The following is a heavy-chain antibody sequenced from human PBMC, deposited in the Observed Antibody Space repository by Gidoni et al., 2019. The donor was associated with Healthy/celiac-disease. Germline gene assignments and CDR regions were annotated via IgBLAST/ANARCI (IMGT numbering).Heavy chain of an antibody. V-gene: IGHV3-30-3*01. CDR3: ARDRGLWGIRIMIDY. J-gene: IGHJ4*02. Sequence: QVQLVESGGGVVQPGRSMRLSCSASGFPFSRYAMHWVRQAPGKGLEWVAVISYEVSNKYYADSVKGRFTISRDKSKNTLYLQMNSLRAEDTAVYYCARDRGLWGIRIMIDYWGQGTLVTVSS. D-gene: IGHD3-16*01. CDR2: ISYEVSNK. CDR1: GFPFSRYA.